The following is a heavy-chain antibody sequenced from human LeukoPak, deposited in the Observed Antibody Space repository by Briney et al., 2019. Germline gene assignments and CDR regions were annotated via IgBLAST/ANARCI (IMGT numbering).Heavy chain of an antibody. D-gene: IGHD3-9*01. J-gene: IGHJ4*02. CDR3: ARRAADILTGYYQLDY. V-gene: IGHV4-59*08. CDR1: GDSIRNYY. Sequence: SETLSLTCTVSGDSIRNYYWSWIRQPPGKGLEWIGYIYSSGSTRYNPSLNSRVTMSVDMTKNQFSLKLSSVTAADTAVYYCARRAADILTGYYQLDYWGQGTLVTVSS. CDR2: IYSSGST.